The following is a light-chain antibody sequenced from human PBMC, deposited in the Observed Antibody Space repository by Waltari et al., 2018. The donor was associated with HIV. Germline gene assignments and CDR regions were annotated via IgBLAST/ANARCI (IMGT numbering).Light chain of an antibody. CDR3: AAWDDSLCGDG. Sequence: QSVLTQSPSASGTPGQRVTISCSGSSSNIGINNVYWYQQLPGTAPKLLLRAAEGFSSSKSGTTTSLASSGLRSEEEADYYWAAWDDSLCGDGFGTGTKVTVL. V-gene: IGLV1-47*01. J-gene: IGLJ1*01. CDR1: SSNIGINN.